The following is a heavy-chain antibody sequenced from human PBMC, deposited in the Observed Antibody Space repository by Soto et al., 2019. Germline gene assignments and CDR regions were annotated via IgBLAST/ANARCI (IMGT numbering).Heavy chain of an antibody. D-gene: IGHD2-15*01. CDR1: GGSISSSGYY. V-gene: IGHV4-39*01. CDR2: IYYSGST. J-gene: IGHJ6*02. CDR3: ARLLRCSGGSCYPTDHTWYYGMDV. Sequence: SETLSLTCTVSGGSISSSGYYWGWIRQPPGKGLEWIGSIYYSGSTYYNPSLKSRVTISVDTSKNQFSLKLSSVTAADTAVYYCARLLRCSGGSCYPTDHTWYYGMDVWGQGTTVTVSS.